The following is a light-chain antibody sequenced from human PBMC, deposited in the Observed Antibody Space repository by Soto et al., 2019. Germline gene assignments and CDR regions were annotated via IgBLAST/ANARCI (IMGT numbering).Light chain of an antibody. CDR2: EVV. CDR3: KSYTSSTSLPYV. V-gene: IGLV2-8*01. J-gene: IGLJ1*01. Sequence: QSVLTQPPSASGSPGQSVTISCTGTKSDIGVYDFVSWYQHHPGKAPRLIIYEVVQRPSGVPDRFSGSKSGNTASLTVSGLQAADEADYFCKSYTSSTSLPYVFGTGTKVTVL. CDR1: KSDIGVYDF.